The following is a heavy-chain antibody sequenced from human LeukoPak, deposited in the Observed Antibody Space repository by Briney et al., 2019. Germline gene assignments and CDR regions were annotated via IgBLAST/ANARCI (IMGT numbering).Heavy chain of an antibody. V-gene: IGHV3-15*07. J-gene: IGHJ4*02. CDR1: GFIFSNTW. CDR2: IKTKTDGGTT. Sequence: GGSLRLSCAASGFIFSNTWMNWVRQAPGKGLEWVGRIKTKTDGGTTDYAAPVKGRFTISRDDSKNTLDLQMNSLKTEDTAIYYCAKDVRGTYAPDYWGQGTLVTVSS. D-gene: IGHD2-2*01. CDR3: AKDVRGTYAPDY.